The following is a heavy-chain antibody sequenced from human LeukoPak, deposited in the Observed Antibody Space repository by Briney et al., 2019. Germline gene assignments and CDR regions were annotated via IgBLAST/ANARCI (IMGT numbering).Heavy chain of an antibody. V-gene: IGHV3-48*04. D-gene: IGHD3-16*01. CDR1: GFTFSSYS. CDR2: ISVSSRNVI. J-gene: IGHJ3*01. Sequence: GGSLRLSCAASGFTFSSYSMNWVRQAPGKGLEWLSYISVSSRNVIDYADSVKGRFTISRDDAKNSLYLQMNSLRAEDTAVYFCARDFGPRLYAFDVWGQGAMITVSS. CDR3: ARDFGPRLYAFDV.